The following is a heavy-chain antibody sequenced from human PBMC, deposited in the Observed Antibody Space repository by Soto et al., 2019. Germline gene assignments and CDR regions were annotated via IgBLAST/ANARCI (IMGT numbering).Heavy chain of an antibody. CDR3: AKGGEVGGVLGDH. D-gene: IGHD1-26*01. CDR2: ISYDGSYQ. CDR1: GFAFNKFG. J-gene: IGHJ4*02. Sequence: QVQLVESGGGVVQLGTSLRLSCEASGFAFNKFGMHWVRQAPGKGLEWVAFISYDGSYQYYADSVQGRLTITRDNSMNTLNMQLNSLRREDTAVYYCAKGGEVGGVLGDHWGQGTLVTVSS. V-gene: IGHV3-30*18.